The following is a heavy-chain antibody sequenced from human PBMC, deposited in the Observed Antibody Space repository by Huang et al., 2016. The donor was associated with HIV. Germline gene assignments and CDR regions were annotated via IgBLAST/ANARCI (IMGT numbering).Heavy chain of an antibody. D-gene: IGHD4-17*01. V-gene: IGHV2-26*01. CDR2: ISANDEE. CDR3: ARGQSDYGDGYYRFDP. CDR1: GFSLPNGKMV. Sequence: QVTLKESGPVLVNPTETLTLTCTVSGFSLPNGKMVVSWIRQPTGKAFEWLAHISANDEEAYSTSRKTRLTIVKGTSKGQVVLAMTNMDPVDTGTYFCARGQSDYGDGYYRFDPWGHGTLVTVSS. J-gene: IGHJ5*02.